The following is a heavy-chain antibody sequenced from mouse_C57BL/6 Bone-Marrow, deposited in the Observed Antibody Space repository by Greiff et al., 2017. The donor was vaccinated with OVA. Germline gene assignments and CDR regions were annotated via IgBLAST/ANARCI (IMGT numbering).Heavy chain of an antibody. CDR2: ISNGGGST. V-gene: IGHV5-12*01. D-gene: IGHD2-3*01. J-gene: IGHJ4*01. CDR3: ARHDGYYAMDY. CDR1: GFTFSDYY. Sequence: EVMLVESGGGLVQPGGSLKLSCAASGFTFSDYYMYWVRQTPEKRLEWVAYISNGGGSTYYPDTVKGRFTISRDNAKNTLYLQMSRRKSEDTAMYYCARHDGYYAMDYWGQGTSVTVSS.